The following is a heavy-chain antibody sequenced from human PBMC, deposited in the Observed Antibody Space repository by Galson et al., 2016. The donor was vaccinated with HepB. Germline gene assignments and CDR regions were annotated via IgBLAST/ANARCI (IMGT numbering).Heavy chain of an antibody. V-gene: IGHV3-30*03. CDR2: VSHDGNIK. CDR3: ASDRAGGGCDY. Sequence: SLRLSCAGSGFAFNSYSVHWIRQAPGRELEWVAIVSHDGNIKLYGDSVMGRFTASRDNSKNTLFMQMDSLTSEETAVYYCASDRAGGGCDYWGQGTLVTVSS. J-gene: IGHJ4*02. CDR1: GFAFNSYS. D-gene: IGHD3-10*01.